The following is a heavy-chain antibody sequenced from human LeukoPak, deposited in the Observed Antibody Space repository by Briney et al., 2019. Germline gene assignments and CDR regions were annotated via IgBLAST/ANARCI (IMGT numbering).Heavy chain of an antibody. CDR2: ISAYNGNT. J-gene: IGHJ3*02. D-gene: IGHD2-15*01. CDR1: GYTFTSYG. Sequence: ASVKVSCKASGYTFTSYGISWVRQAPGQGLVWMGWISAYNGNTNYAQKPQGRVTMTTDTSTSTAYMELRSLRSDDTAVYYCARGFTQWWEPKGAFDIWGQGTMVTVSS. V-gene: IGHV1-18*01. CDR3: ARGFTQWWEPKGAFDI.